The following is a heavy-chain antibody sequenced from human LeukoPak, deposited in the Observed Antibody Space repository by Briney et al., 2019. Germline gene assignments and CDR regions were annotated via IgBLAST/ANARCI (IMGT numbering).Heavy chain of an antibody. CDR2: ISSSSSYI. Sequence: GGSLRLSCAASGFTFSSYSMNWVRQAPGKGLEWVSAISSSSSYIYHADSVKGRFTSSRDNAKNSLYLQMNNLRVDDTAVYYCARAGGDFWSGYNFIDYWGQGALVTVSS. CDR1: GFTFSSYS. CDR3: ARAGGDFWSGYNFIDY. D-gene: IGHD3-3*01. J-gene: IGHJ4*02. V-gene: IGHV3-21*01.